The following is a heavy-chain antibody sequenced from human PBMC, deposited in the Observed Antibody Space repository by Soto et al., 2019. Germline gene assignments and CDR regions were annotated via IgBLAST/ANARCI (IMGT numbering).Heavy chain of an antibody. J-gene: IGHJ4*02. Sequence: QVQLVESGGGVVQPGRSLKLSCAASGFTFSSYGMHWVRQAPGKGLEWVAVISYDGSNKYYADSVKGRFTISRDNSKNTLYLQMNSLRADDTPVYYCAKDGDRTLDYWGQGTLDTVSS. CDR3: AKDGDRTLDY. D-gene: IGHD2-21*01. CDR2: ISYDGSNK. CDR1: GFTFSSYG. V-gene: IGHV3-30*18.